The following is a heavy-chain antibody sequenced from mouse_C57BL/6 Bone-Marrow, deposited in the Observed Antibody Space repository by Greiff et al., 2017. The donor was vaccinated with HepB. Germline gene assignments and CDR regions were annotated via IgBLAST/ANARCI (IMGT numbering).Heavy chain of an antibody. V-gene: IGHV1-9*01. CDR3: AREGLITTVVASYYYAMDY. CDR1: GYTFTGYW. D-gene: IGHD1-1*01. Sequence: QVQLQQSVAELMKPGASVKLSCKATGYTFTGYWIEWVKQRPGHGLEWIGEILPGSGSTNYNEKFKGKATFTADTSSNTAYMQLSSLTTEDSAIYYCAREGLITTVVASYYYAMDYWGQGTSVTVSS. CDR2: ILPGSGST. J-gene: IGHJ4*01.